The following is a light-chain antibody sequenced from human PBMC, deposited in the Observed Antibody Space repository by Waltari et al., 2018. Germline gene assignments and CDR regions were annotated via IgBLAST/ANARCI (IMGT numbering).Light chain of an antibody. CDR3: QSYDRSLDGYVV. CDR1: SSNIGANYD. Sequence: QSVLTQPPSVSGAPGQRVTIPCTGSSSNIGANYDVPWYQQLPGTAPKVLIYGNSNRPSGVPDRFSGSKSGTSASLAISGLQAEDEADYYCQSYDRSLDGYVVFGGGTKLTVL. V-gene: IGLV1-40*01. J-gene: IGLJ2*01. CDR2: GNS.